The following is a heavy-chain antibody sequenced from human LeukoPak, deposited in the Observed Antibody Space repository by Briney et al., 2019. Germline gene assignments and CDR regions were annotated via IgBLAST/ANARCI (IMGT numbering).Heavy chain of an antibody. D-gene: IGHD6-13*01. CDR1: GFTFSSYA. CDR2: ISYDGSNK. V-gene: IGHV3-30-3*02. Sequence: GESLRLSCAASGFTFSSYAMHWVRQAPGKGLEWVAVISYDGSNKYYADSVKGRFTISRDNAKNSLYLNMNSLRAEDTALYYCAKDTTATGTGNFDYWGQGTLVTVSS. CDR3: AKDTTATGTGNFDY. J-gene: IGHJ4*02.